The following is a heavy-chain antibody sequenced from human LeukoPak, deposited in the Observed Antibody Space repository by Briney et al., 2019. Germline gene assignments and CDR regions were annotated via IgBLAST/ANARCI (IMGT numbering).Heavy chain of an antibody. V-gene: IGHV3-74*01. CDR1: GFTFSSYW. CDR3: ATLYGTGSYYED. J-gene: IGHJ4*02. CDR2: INSDGSST. D-gene: IGHD3-10*01. Sequence: GGSLRLSCAASGFTFSSYWMHWVRQAPGKGLVWVSRINSDGSSTSYADSVKGRFTISRDNAKNTLYLQMNSLRAEDTAAYYCATLYGTGSYYEDWGQGTLVTVSS.